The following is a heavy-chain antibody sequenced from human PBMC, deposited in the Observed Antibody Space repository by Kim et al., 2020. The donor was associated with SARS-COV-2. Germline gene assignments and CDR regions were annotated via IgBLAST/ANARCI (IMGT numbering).Heavy chain of an antibody. J-gene: IGHJ5*02. D-gene: IGHD3-22*01. CDR2: IIPIFGTA. CDR1: GGTFSSYA. Sequence: SVKVSCKASGGTFSSYAISWVRQAPGQGLEWMGRIIPIFGTANYAQKFQGRVTITADESTSTAYMELSSLRSEDTAVYYCARAKYYDSSGYSNWFDPWGQGTLVTVSS. CDR3: ARAKYYDSSGYSNWFDP. V-gene: IGHV1-69*13.